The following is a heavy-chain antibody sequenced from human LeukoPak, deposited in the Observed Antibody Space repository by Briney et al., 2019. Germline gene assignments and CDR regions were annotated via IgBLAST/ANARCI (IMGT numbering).Heavy chain of an antibody. CDR1: GGSISSGSYY. CDR3: ARDRPNYDFWSGYPYGDAFDN. V-gene: IGHV4-61*02. Sequence: SETLSLTCTVSGGSISSGSYYWSWIRQPAGKGLEWIGRIYTSGSTNYNPSLKSRVTISVDTSKNQFSLKLSSVTAADTAVYYCARDRPNYDFWSGYPYGDAFDNWGQGTMVTVSS. J-gene: IGHJ3*02. D-gene: IGHD3-3*01. CDR2: IYTSGST.